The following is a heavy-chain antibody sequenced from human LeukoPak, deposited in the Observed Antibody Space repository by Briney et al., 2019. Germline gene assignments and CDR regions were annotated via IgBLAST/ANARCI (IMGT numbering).Heavy chain of an antibody. D-gene: IGHD6-19*01. Sequence: ASVKVSCTASGYTLTSYDINWVRQATGQGLEWMGWMNPNSGNTGYAQKFQGRVTMTRNTSISTAYMELSSLRSEDTAVYYCARWGWSERGYYYGMDVWGQGTTVTVSS. CDR2: MNPNSGNT. CDR1: GYTLTSYD. V-gene: IGHV1-8*01. J-gene: IGHJ6*02. CDR3: ARWGWSERGYYYGMDV.